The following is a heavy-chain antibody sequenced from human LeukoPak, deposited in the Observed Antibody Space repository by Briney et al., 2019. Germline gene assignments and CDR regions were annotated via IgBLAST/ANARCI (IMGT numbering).Heavy chain of an antibody. CDR2: IKSRTDGGTT. Sequence: PGGCLRLSCEASGFTFSNAWMSGVRQAPGKGLEWVGGIKSRTDGGTTDYAAPVKGRFTISRDDSKNTLFLQMKSLKTEDTAVYYCTTEGYSSGWWAAFDIWGQGTMVTVSS. CDR1: GFTFSNAW. V-gene: IGHV3-15*01. J-gene: IGHJ3*02. D-gene: IGHD6-19*01. CDR3: TTEGYSSGWWAAFDI.